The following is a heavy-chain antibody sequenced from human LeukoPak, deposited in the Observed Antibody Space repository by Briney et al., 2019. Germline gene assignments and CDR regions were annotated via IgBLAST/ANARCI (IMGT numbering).Heavy chain of an antibody. CDR3: AREGCGSSTSCYAVDY. CDR1: GGSISSYY. J-gene: IGHJ4*02. V-gene: IGHV4-59*12. Sequence: SETLSLTCTVSGGSISSYYWSWIRQPPGKGLEWIGYIYYSGSTNYNPSLKSRVTMSVDTSKNQFSLKLSSVTAADTAVYYCAREGCGSSTSCYAVDYWGQGTLVTVSS. D-gene: IGHD2-2*01. CDR2: IYYSGST.